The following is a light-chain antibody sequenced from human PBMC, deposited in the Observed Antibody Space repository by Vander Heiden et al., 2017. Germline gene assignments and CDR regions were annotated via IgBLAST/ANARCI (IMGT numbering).Light chain of an antibody. Sequence: QSALTLPLSVSGSPGQSRTISCTGTSSDVGSYNRVSWYQQPPGKAPKLMIYEVSNRPSGVPDRFSGSKSGNTASLTISGLQAEDEADYYCSSYTSSSTVVFGGGTKLTVL. J-gene: IGLJ2*01. V-gene: IGLV2-18*02. CDR2: EVS. CDR1: SSDVGSYNR. CDR3: SSYTSSSTVV.